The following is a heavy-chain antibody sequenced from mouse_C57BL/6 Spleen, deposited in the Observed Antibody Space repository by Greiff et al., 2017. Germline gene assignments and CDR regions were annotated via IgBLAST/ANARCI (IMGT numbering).Heavy chain of an antibody. CDR2: ISYSGST. CDR3: ARDNYDGYYLFAY. J-gene: IGHJ3*01. CDR1: GYSITSGYD. Sequence: EVQLQESGPGMVKPSQSLSLTCTVTGYSITSGYDWHWIRHFPGNKLEWMGYISYSGSTNYNPSLKRRISITHDTSKNHFFLKLNSVTTEDTATYYCARDNYDGYYLFAYWGQGTLVTVSA. V-gene: IGHV3-1*01. D-gene: IGHD2-3*01.